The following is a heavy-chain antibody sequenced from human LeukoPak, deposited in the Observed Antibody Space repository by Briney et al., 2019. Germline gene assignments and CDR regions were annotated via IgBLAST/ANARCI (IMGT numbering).Heavy chain of an antibody. V-gene: IGHV3-53*01. CDR2: IYSGGST. CDR1: GFTFSSNY. CDR3: ARRVDFWSGYYVYYGMDV. Sequence: GGSLRLSCAASGFTFSSNYMSWVRQAPGKGLEWVSVIYSGGSTYYADSVKGRFTISRDNSKNTLYLQMNSLRAEDTAVYYCARRVDFWSGYYVYYGMDVWGQGTTVTVSS. J-gene: IGHJ6*02. D-gene: IGHD3-3*01.